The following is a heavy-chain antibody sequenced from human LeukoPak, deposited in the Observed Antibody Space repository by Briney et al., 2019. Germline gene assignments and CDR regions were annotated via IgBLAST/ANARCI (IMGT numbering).Heavy chain of an antibody. CDR1: GFTFGDYA. D-gene: IGHD3-22*01. J-gene: IGHJ4*02. V-gene: IGHV3-49*04. CDR2: IKSRAYGGTT. Sequence: GGSLRLSCTASGFTFGDYAMSWVRQAPGKGLEWVGFIKSRAYGGTTEYAASVKGRFTISRDDSKTIAYLQMNSLKTEDTAVYYCTSAPYYYDSSGYYYPGHFGYWGQGTLVTVSS. CDR3: TSAPYYYDSSGYYYPGHFGY.